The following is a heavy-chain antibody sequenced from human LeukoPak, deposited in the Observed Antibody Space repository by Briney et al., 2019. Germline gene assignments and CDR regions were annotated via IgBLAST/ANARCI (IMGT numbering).Heavy chain of an antibody. CDR2: IIPIFGTA. D-gene: IGHD6-13*01. Sequence: SVKVSCKASGGTFSSYAISWVRQAPGQGLEWMGGIIPIFGTANYAQKFQGRVTITADESTSTAYMELSSLRSEDTAVYYCATVGQYSSSWFDYWGQGTLVTVSS. CDR3: ATVGQYSSSWFDY. V-gene: IGHV1-69*13. CDR1: GGTFSSYA. J-gene: IGHJ4*02.